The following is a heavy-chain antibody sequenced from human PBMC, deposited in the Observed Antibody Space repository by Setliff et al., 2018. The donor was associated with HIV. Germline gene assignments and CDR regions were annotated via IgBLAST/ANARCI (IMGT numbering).Heavy chain of an antibody. CDR1: GYNFASHW. J-gene: IGHJ4*02. Sequence: PGASLKISCRGSGYNFASHWIAWVRQMPGKGLEWMGIVYPDDSDSRYSPSFQGQVTISADKSVSTAYLQWSSLKASDTAMYYCARQAVDCSGGTCYSTSAFDYWGQGTLVTVSS. CDR2: VYPDDSDS. D-gene: IGHD2-15*01. CDR3: ARQAVDCSGGTCYSTSAFDY. V-gene: IGHV5-51*01.